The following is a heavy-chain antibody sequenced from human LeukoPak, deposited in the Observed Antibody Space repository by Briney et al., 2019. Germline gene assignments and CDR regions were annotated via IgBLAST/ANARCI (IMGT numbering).Heavy chain of an antibody. CDR3: ARDSVTSYGSGSPTDGYYYYMDV. CDR2: INPSGGST. V-gene: IGHV1-46*01. Sequence: GASVKVSCKASGYTFTSYYMHWVRQAPGQGLEWMGIINPSGGSTSYAQKFQGRVTMTRDMSTSTVYMELSSLRSEDTAVYYCARDSVTSYGSGSPTDGYYYYMDVWGKGTTVTVSS. CDR1: GYTFTSYY. D-gene: IGHD3-10*01. J-gene: IGHJ6*03.